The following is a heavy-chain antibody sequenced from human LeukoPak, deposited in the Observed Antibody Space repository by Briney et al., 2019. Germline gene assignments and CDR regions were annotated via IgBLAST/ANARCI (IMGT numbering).Heavy chain of an antibody. CDR2: ISSTGRT. V-gene: IGHV4-4*08. Sequence: PSETLSLTCAVYGGSFSGYYWSWIRQPPGKGLEWIGRISSTGRTDYNPSLTSRVTISVDTSKNQFSMKLSSVTAADTAVYYCAKGAGPPWFDPWGQGTLVTVSS. CDR3: AKGAGPPWFDP. D-gene: IGHD6-19*01. CDR1: GGSFSGYY. J-gene: IGHJ5*02.